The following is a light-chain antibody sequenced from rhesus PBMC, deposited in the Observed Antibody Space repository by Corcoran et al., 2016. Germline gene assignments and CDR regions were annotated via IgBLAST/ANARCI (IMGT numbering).Light chain of an antibody. V-gene: IGKV2-72*01. CDR3: AQALDFPLT. Sequence: DIVMTQTPLSLPITPGEPASISCRSSQSLLHRNGNTYLHWYLQKPGQSPQLLIYGTSNRASGVPARFSGRGSGTDFRLKISKVEAEDVGVYYCAQALDFPLTFGGGTKVEIK. CDR2: GTS. CDR1: QSLLHRNGNTY. J-gene: IGKJ4*01.